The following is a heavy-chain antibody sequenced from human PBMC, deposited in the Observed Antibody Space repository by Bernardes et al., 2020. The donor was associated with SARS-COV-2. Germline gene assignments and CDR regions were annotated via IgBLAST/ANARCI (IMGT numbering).Heavy chain of an antibody. J-gene: IGHJ4*02. CDR1: GGSIRSSNW. D-gene: IGHD3-16*02. CDR2: IYHSGST. V-gene: IGHV4-4*02. CDR3: ASAPRHYDYIWGSYRGYYFDC. Sequence: SETLSPTCAVSGGSIRSSNWWSWVRQPPGKGLEWIGEIYHSGSTNYNPSLKSRVTISVDKSKNQFSLKLSSVTAADTAVYYCASAPRHYDYIWGSYRGYYFDCWGQGTLVAVSS.